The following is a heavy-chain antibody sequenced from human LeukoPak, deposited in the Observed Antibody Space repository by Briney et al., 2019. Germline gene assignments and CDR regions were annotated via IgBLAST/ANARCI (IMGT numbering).Heavy chain of an antibody. D-gene: IGHD3-16*02. V-gene: IGHV3-53*05. Sequence: GGSLRLSCAASGFTVSSNYMSWVRQAPGKGLEWVSVIYSGGSTYYADSVKGRFTISRDNSKNTLYLQMNSLRAEDTAVYYCARDGDYDYVWGSYRYTPDYWGQGTLVTVSS. CDR1: GFTVSSNY. CDR2: IYSGGST. CDR3: ARDGDYDYVWGSYRYTPDY. J-gene: IGHJ4*02.